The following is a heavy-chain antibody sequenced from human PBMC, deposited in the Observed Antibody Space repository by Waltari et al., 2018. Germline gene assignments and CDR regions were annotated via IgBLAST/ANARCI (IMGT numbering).Heavy chain of an antibody. Sequence: GGTLRLSCAASGFTFSSYSMNWVRQAPGKGLEWVSSISSSSSYIYYADSVKGRFTISRDNAKNSLYLQMNSLRAEDTAVYYCARDNRLTMIADAFDIWGQGTMVTVSS. D-gene: IGHD3-22*01. CDR3: ARDNRLTMIADAFDI. J-gene: IGHJ3*02. CDR2: ISSSSSYI. CDR1: GFTFSSYS. V-gene: IGHV3-21*01.